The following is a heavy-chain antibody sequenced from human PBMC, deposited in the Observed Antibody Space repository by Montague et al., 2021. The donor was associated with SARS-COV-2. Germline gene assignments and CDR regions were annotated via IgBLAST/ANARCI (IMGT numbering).Heavy chain of an antibody. CDR2: VYTTGDT. D-gene: IGHD6-6*01. J-gene: IGHJ6*02. CDR3: ASQRGEWRFSSSSWGWQQEAGDQQYNNYSMDV. Sequence: TLSLTCTVSGGSVNSGDYFWTWIRQPAGKRLEWIGRVYTTGDTNYNPSLKSRVTISVDTSKNQFSLKLTSLTAADTARYYFASQRGEWRFSSSSWGWQQEAGDQQYNNYSMDVWGQGTTVTVPS. CDR1: GGSVNSGDYF. V-gene: IGHV4-61*02.